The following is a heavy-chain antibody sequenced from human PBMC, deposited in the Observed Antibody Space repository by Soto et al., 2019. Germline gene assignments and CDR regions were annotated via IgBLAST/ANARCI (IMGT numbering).Heavy chain of an antibody. Sequence: QVQLVESGGGVVQPGRSLRLSCAASGFTFSSYGMHWVRQAPGKGLEWVAVIWYDGSNKYYADSVKGRFTISRDNSKNTLYLQMNSLRAEDTAVYYCAKDIVAAGTPGFDYWGQGTLVTVSS. CDR3: AKDIVAAGTPGFDY. D-gene: IGHD6-13*01. V-gene: IGHV3-33*06. CDR1: GFTFSSYG. CDR2: IWYDGSNK. J-gene: IGHJ4*02.